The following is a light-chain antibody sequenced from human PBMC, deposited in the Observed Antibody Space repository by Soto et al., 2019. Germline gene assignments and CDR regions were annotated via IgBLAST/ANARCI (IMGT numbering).Light chain of an antibody. CDR3: QQYGKSPRT. CDR1: QSVSSSY. CDR2: GAS. V-gene: IGKV3-20*01. J-gene: IGKJ1*01. Sequence: EIVMTQSPATLSVSPGERATLSCRASQSVSSSYLAWYQQKPGQAPRLLIYGASSRATGIPDRFSGSGSGTDFTLTISRLEPEDFAVYYCQQYGKSPRTFGQGTKVDI.